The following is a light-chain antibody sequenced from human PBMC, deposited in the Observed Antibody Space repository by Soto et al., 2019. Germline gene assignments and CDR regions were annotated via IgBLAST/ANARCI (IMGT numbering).Light chain of an antibody. CDR3: QKDNSAPWT. CDR2: AAS. J-gene: IGKJ1*01. Sequence: DIQMTQSPSSLSASVGDRVTITCRASQGISNYLAWYQQNPGQVPKLLIYAASTLQSGVPSRFSGSGSGTDFTLTVSSLQPADVATYYCQKDNSAPWTFGQGTQVEIK. V-gene: IGKV1-27*01. CDR1: QGISNY.